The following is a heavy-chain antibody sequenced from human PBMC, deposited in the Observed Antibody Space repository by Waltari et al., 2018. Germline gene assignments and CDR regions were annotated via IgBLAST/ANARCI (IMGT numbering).Heavy chain of an antibody. J-gene: IGHJ4*02. CDR2: IWYEGSNK. D-gene: IGHD3-22*01. Sequence: QVQLVESGGGVVQPGRSLRLSCAASGFTFSSYGMHWVSQAPGKGLEWVAVIWYEGSNKYYADSVKGRFTISRDNSKTTLYLQMNSLRAEDTAVYYCARTRGTKYYYDSSGYYVYWGQGTLVTVSS. V-gene: IGHV3-33*01. CDR3: ARTRGTKYYYDSSGYYVY. CDR1: GFTFSSYG.